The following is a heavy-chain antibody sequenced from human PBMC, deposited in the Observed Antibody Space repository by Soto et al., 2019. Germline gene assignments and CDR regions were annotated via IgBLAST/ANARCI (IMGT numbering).Heavy chain of an antibody. V-gene: IGHV1-69*02. J-gene: IGHJ4*02. CDR1: GGTFSSYT. Sequence: QVQLVQSGAEVKKPGSSVKVSCKASGGTFSSYTISWVRQAPGQGLEWMGRIIPILGIANYAQKFQGRVTIXADXSTSTAYMELSSLRSEDTAVYYCARSYDSSGYYGYWGQGTLVTVSS. D-gene: IGHD3-22*01. CDR3: ARSYDSSGYYGY. CDR2: IIPILGIA.